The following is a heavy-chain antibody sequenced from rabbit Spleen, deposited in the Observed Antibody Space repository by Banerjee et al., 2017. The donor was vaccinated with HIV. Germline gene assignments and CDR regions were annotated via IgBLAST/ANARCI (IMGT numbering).Heavy chain of an antibody. Sequence: QEKLVESGGDLVKPGASLTLTCKASGFSFNDRDVMSWVRQAPGKGLEWIACINAATAKPVYATWAKGRFTISSHNAQNTLFLQLSSLTAADTATYFCVRDQAGDADYGPYYLNLWGPGTLVTVS. CDR1: GFSFNDRDV. V-gene: IGHV1S45*01. CDR2: INAATAKP. CDR3: VRDQAGDADYGPYYLNL. D-gene: IGHD2-1*01. J-gene: IGHJ4*01.